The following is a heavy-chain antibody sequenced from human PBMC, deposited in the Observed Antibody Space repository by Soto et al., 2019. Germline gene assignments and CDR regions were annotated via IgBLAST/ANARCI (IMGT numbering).Heavy chain of an antibody. CDR2: ISAHTGNT. V-gene: IGHV1-18*01. CDR1: GYTFTSSG. D-gene: IGHD1-1*01. J-gene: IGHJ4*02. Sequence: QVHLVQSGAEVKKPGASVKVSCKASGYTFTSSGITWVRQAPGQGLEWMGWISAHTGNTDYAQKLQGRVIVTRDTSTCTAYMELRSLISDDTAVYYCARGRYGDYWGQGALVTVSS. CDR3: ARGRYGDY.